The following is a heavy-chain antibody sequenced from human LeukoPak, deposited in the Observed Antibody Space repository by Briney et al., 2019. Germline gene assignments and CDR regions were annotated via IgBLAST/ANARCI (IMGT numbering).Heavy chain of an antibody. Sequence: ASVKVSCKASGYTFTSYDNNWVRQATGQGLEWMGWMNPNSGNTGYAQKFQGRVTITRNTSISTAYMELSSLTSEDTAVYYCARGSENNFDSSGPIGFWGQGTLVTVSS. V-gene: IGHV1-8*03. J-gene: IGHJ4*02. CDR3: ARGSENNFDSSGPIGF. CDR1: GYTFTSYD. CDR2: MNPNSGNT. D-gene: IGHD3-22*01.